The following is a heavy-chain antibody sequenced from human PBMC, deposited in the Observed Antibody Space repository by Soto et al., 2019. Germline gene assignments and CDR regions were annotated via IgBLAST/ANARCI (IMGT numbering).Heavy chain of an antibody. J-gene: IGHJ4*02. Sequence: EVHLLESGGGLVQPGGSLRLSCAASGFTFSSYAMSWVRQAPGKGLEWVSAISGSGGNTYYADSVKGRFTISRDNSKNTLYLQMASLRAEDTAVYYCAKATTNLKVGATTVFDYWGQGTLVTVSS. V-gene: IGHV3-23*01. CDR3: AKATTNLKVGATTVFDY. CDR2: ISGSGGNT. D-gene: IGHD1-26*01. CDR1: GFTFSSYA.